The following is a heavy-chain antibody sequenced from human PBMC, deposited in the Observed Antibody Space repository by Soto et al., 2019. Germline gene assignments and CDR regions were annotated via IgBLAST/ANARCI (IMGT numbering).Heavy chain of an antibody. Sequence: ASVKVSCKASGYTFTGYYMHWVRQAPGQGLEWMGWINPNSGGTNYAQKFQGWVTMTRDTPISTAYMELSRLRSDDTAVYYCARSNPHYYGSGSYYGMDVWGQGTTVTVSS. J-gene: IGHJ6*02. V-gene: IGHV1-2*04. CDR1: GYTFTGYY. CDR3: ARSNPHYYGSGSYYGMDV. D-gene: IGHD3-10*01. CDR2: INPNSGGT.